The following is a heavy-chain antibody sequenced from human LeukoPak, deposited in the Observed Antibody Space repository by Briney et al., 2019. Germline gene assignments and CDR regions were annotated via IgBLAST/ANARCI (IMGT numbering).Heavy chain of an antibody. CDR2: INYNGEIT. V-gene: IGHV4-34*01. D-gene: IGHD1-1*01. CDR3: SRSGLTGMRKYTRPDYYYYGMDV. CDR1: GGSFSGYL. J-gene: IGHJ6*02. Sequence: SETLSLTCTVSGGSFSGYLWSWLRQPPGKGLEWIGEINYNGEITNYNPSLKSRLTMSVGTPKNHFSLRLSSVTAADTAVYYCSRSGLTGMRKYTRPDYYYYGMDVWGQGTAVTVSS.